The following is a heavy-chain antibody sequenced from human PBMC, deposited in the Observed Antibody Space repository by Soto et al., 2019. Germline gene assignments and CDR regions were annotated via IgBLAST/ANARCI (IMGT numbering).Heavy chain of an antibody. Sequence: SVKVSCKASGGTFSSYAISWVRQAPGQGLEWMGGIIPIFGTANYAQKFQGRVTITADESTSTAYLQWSSLKASDTAMYYCARLQAAAGDNALTFDYWGQGTLVTSPQ. CDR2: IIPIFGTA. V-gene: IGHV1-69*13. CDR1: GGTFSSYA. CDR3: ARLQAAAGDNALTFDY. D-gene: IGHD6-13*01. J-gene: IGHJ4*02.